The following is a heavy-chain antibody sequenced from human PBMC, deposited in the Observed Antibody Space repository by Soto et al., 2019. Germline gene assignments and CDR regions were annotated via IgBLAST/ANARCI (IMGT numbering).Heavy chain of an antibody. J-gene: IGHJ4*02. CDR1: GGTFSSYT. V-gene: IGHV1-69*02. CDR2: IIPILGIA. Sequence: SVKVSCKASGGTFSSYTISWVRQPPGQGLEWMGRIIPILGIANYAQKFQGRVTITADKSTSTAYMELSSLRSEDTAVYYCASTFRGYSYGYDYWGQGTLVTVSS. CDR3: ASTFRGYSYGYDY. D-gene: IGHD5-18*01.